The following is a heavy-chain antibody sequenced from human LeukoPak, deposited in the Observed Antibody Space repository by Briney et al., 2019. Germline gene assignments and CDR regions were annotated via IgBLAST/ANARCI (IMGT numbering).Heavy chain of an antibody. V-gene: IGHV4-39*07. CDR2: IYYSGST. D-gene: IGHD6-19*01. Sequence: SETLSLTCTVSGGSISSSSYYWGWIRQPPGKGLEWIGSIYYSGSTNYNPSLKSRVTISVDTSKNQFSLKLSSVTAADTAVYYCARAQYSSGWYEYYFDYWGQGTLVTVSS. CDR1: GGSISSSSYY. CDR3: ARAQYSSGWYEYYFDY. J-gene: IGHJ4*02.